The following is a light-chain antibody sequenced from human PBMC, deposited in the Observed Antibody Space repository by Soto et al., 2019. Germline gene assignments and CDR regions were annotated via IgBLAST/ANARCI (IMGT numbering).Light chain of an antibody. CDR3: QDRSKWPLGT. Sequence: EIVLTQSPVTLSLSPGERATLSCRASQSVTTYLAWYQQKPGQAPRLLIYDASTRAFDIPARFSGSGSGTGFNLTISGLEPEDSGIYYCQDRSKWPLGTFGQGTKVDIK. V-gene: IGKV3-11*01. CDR2: DAS. J-gene: IGKJ1*01. CDR1: QSVTTY.